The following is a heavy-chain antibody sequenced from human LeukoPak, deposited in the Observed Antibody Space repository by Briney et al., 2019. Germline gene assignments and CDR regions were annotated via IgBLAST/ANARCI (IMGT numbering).Heavy chain of an antibody. CDR3: ARDNTSSGWVFWFDP. V-gene: IGHV4-59*01. CDR1: GGSISSYY. CDR2: IYHSGST. Sequence: SETLSLTCTVSGGSISSYYWSWIRQPPGKGLEWIGYIYHSGSTNYNPSLESRVTISVGTSKNQFSLKLSSVTAADTAVYYCARDNTSSGWVFWFDPWGQGTLVTVSS. J-gene: IGHJ5*02. D-gene: IGHD6-19*01.